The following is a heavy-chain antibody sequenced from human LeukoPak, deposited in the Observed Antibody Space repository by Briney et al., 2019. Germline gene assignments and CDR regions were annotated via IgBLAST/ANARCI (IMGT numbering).Heavy chain of an antibody. Sequence: SETLSLTCTVSGGSISSYYWSWIRQPAGKGLEWIVRIYTSGSTNYNPSLKSRVTMSVDTSKNQFSLKLSSVTAADTAVYYCARGWWGYCSGGSCYSDYWGQGTLVTVSS. CDR3: ARGWWGYCSGGSCYSDY. V-gene: IGHV4-4*07. CDR1: GGSISSYY. J-gene: IGHJ4*02. CDR2: IYTSGST. D-gene: IGHD2-15*01.